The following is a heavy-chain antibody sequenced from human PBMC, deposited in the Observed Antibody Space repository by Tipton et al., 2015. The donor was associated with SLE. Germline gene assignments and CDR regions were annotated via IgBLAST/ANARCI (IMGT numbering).Heavy chain of an antibody. J-gene: IGHJ6*03. CDR2: IYHSGST. CDR3: ARGRSYYDSSGYWSGRNCYLDV. V-gene: IGHV4-39*07. CDR1: GGSMSTSDYY. D-gene: IGHD3-22*01. Sequence: GLVKPSETLSLTCSVSGGSMSTSDYYWGWIRQPPGEGLEWIGSIYHSGSTHYNPSLKSRLTISVDTSKNQFSLKLSSVTAADTAVYYCARGRSYYDSSGYWSGRNCYLDVWGKGTTVTVSS.